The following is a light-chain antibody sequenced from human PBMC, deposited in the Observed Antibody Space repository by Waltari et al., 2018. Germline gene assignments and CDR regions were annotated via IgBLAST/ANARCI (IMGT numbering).Light chain of an antibody. J-gene: IGLJ1*01. CDR3: CSYAGANTYV. CDR1: SSDVGSYNL. V-gene: IGLV2-23*02. CDR2: EVS. Sequence: QSALTQPASVSGSPGQSITVSCPGTSSDVGSYNLVSWYQHHPPTAPKLMIYEVSKRPSGVSNRFSGSKSGNTASLTISGLQPEDEADYYCCSYAGANTYVFGSGTKVTVL.